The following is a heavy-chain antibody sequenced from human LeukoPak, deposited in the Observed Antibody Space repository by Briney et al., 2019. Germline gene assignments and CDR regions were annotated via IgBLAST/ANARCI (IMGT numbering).Heavy chain of an antibody. CDR1: GGSISIYY. CDR3: ARSSVDYYDSSGYTTEFDY. D-gene: IGHD3-22*01. J-gene: IGHJ4*02. Sequence: SETLSLTCTVSGGSISIYYWRWIRQPPGRGLEWIGYIYYSGSTHYHPSLKSRVTISVDTSKNQFSLKLRSVTAADTAVYYCARSSVDYYDSSGYTTEFDYWGQGTLVTVSS. CDR2: IYYSGST. V-gene: IGHV4-59*01.